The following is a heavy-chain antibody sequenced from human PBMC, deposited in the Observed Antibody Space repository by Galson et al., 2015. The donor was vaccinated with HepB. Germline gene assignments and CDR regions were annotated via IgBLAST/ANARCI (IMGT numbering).Heavy chain of an antibody. D-gene: IGHD6-19*01. CDR2: ITSSGSAI. CDR1: GLIFSDCY. Sequence: SLRLSCAASGLIFSDCYMSWVRQAPGKGLEWVSYITSSGSAIYADSVKGRFTVSRDNDKNSLFLQMNSLRGEDTAVYYCATIPADRNGWYHHDSWGQGTLVTVSS. V-gene: IGHV3-11*01. CDR3: ATIPADRNGWYHHDS. J-gene: IGHJ5*01.